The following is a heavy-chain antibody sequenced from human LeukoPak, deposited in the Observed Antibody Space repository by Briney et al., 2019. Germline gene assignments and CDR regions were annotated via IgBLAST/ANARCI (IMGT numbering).Heavy chain of an antibody. CDR1: GFTFSSYA. V-gene: IGHV3-23*01. CDR2: ISGSGGST. J-gene: IGHJ4*02. CDR3: AKDQQGSNYPPYYFDY. D-gene: IGHD4-11*01. Sequence: GGSLRLSCAASGFTFSSYAMSWVRQAPGKGLEWVSAISGSGGSTYYADSVKGRFTISRDNSKNTLYLQMNSLRAEDTAVYYCAKDQQGSNYPPYYFDYWGQGTLVTVSS.